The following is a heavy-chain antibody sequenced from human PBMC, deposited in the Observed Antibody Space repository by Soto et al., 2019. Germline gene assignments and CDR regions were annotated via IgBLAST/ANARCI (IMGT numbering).Heavy chain of an antibody. V-gene: IGHV4-30-4*01. D-gene: IGHD3-3*01. CDR2: IYYSGST. CDR3: ARGLYDFWSGYYTGIYTWFDP. J-gene: IGHJ5*02. CDR1: GGSISSGDYY. Sequence: SETLSLTCTVPGGSISSGDYYWSWIRQPPGKGLEWIGYIYYSGSTYYNPSLKSRVTISVDTSKNQFSLKLSSVTAADTAVYYCARGLYDFWSGYYTGIYTWFDPWGQGTLVTVSS.